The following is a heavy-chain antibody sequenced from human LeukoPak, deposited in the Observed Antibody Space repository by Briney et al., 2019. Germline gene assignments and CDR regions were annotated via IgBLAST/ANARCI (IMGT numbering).Heavy chain of an antibody. CDR3: GRDYWYLPDY. D-gene: IGHD6-13*01. V-gene: IGHV3-30-3*01. CDR1: GFTFDSYA. Sequence: GGSLRLSREASGFTFDSYAIHWVRQAPGKGLDWVAVISEGGNNKYHADSVKGRFTISRDNSKNTVYLQMNSLRTEDTAVYYCGRDYWYLPDYWGQGTLVTVSS. CDR2: ISEGGNNK. J-gene: IGHJ4*02.